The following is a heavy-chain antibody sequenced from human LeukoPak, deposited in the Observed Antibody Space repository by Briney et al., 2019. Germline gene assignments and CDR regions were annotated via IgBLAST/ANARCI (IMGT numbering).Heavy chain of an antibody. CDR2: IGGSVGSM. CDR3: AKRGNSWDLFDY. Sequence: SGGSLRLSFAASGFTFSSYVMSWVRQAPGKGLEWVSNIGGSVGSMFYAASVKGRFAISRDNSKNKLFLQMNNLRVEDTAVYYCAKRGNSWDLFDYWGQGTLVTVSS. D-gene: IGHD6-13*01. CDR1: GFTFSSYV. J-gene: IGHJ4*02. V-gene: IGHV3-23*01.